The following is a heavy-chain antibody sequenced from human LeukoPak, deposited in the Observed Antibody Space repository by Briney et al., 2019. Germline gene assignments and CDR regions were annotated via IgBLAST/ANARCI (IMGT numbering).Heavy chain of an antibody. J-gene: IGHJ4*02. V-gene: IGHV3-23*01. D-gene: IGHD2-15*01. Sequence: GGSLRLSCAASGFTFSSYAMSWVRQAPGKGLEWVSAISGSGGSTYYADSVKGRFTISRDNSKNTLYLQMNSMRAEDTAVYYCAKFMFGKLLPADYFDYWGQGTLVTVSS. CDR3: AKFMFGKLLPADYFDY. CDR2: ISGSGGST. CDR1: GFTFSSYA.